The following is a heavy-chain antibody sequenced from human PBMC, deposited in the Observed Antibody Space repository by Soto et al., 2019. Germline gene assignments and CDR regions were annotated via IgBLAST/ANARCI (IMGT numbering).Heavy chain of an antibody. Sequence: QVQLVQSGAEVTKPGASVKVSCRASGYTFTTYDINWVRQATGQGLEWMGWMSPNSGATGYAQKFQGRVTMTRDTSIRIAYMELSNLRSEDTAIYCCARGVDAGVDVWGQGTRVTVSS. CDR1: GYTFTTYD. D-gene: IGHD1-1*01. V-gene: IGHV1-8*01. CDR2: MSPNSGAT. J-gene: IGHJ6*02. CDR3: ARGVDAGVDV.